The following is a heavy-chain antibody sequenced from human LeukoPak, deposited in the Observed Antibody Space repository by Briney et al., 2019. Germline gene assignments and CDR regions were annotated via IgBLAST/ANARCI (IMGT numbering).Heavy chain of an antibody. D-gene: IGHD1-14*01. J-gene: IGHJ4*02. Sequence: GGSLRLSRAPSLFIFTEYYMNWVREAPGKGLEWGSYISTKGGFMYYANSVKGRFTISRDDAKSSLFLQMNSLGVDDTAVYYCAKGGVVPEWGQGALVTVSS. CDR1: LFIFTEYY. V-gene: IGHV3-11*01. CDR3: AKGGVVPE. CDR2: ISTKGGFM.